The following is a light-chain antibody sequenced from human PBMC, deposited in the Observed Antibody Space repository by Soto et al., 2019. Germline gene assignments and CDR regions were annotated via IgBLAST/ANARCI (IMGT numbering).Light chain of an antibody. J-gene: IGKJ5*01. CDR2: GAS. CDR1: QSLGGS. Sequence: IVMTQSPATLSVSPGERATLSCRASQSLGGSLAWYQQKPGQAPRLLIYGASTRATGIPARFSGSGSGTEFTLTISSLQSEDFAVYYCQQYYNWPPITFGQGTRLEIK. CDR3: QQYYNWPPIT. V-gene: IGKV3-15*01.